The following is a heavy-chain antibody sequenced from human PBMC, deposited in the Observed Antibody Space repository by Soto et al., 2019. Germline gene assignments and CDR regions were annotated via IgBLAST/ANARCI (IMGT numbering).Heavy chain of an antibody. Sequence: TSETLSLTCAVYGGSFSGYYWSWIRQPPGKGLEWIGEINHSGSTNYNPSLKSRVTISVDTSKNQFSLKLSSVTAADTAVYYCARGGFLEWLIWFDPWGQGTLVTVSS. CDR1: GGSFSGYY. CDR3: ARGGFLEWLIWFDP. V-gene: IGHV4-34*01. CDR2: INHSGST. D-gene: IGHD3-3*01. J-gene: IGHJ5*02.